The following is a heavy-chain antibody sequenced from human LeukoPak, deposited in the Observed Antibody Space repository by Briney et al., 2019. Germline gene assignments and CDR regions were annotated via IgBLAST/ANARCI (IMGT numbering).Heavy chain of an antibody. CDR3: AKAQKYYYDSSGYYLPD. D-gene: IGHD3-22*01. CDR2: ISWDGGST. J-gene: IGHJ4*02. CDR1: GFTFDDYT. Sequence: PGGSLRLSRAASGFTFDDYTMHWVRQAPGKGLEWVSLISWDGGSTYYADSVKGRFTISRDNSKNSLYLQMNSLRTEDTALYYCAKAQKYYYDSSGYYLPDWGQGTLVTVSS. V-gene: IGHV3-43*01.